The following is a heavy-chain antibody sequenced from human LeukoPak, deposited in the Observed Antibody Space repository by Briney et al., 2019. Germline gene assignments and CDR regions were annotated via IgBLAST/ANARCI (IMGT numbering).Heavy chain of an antibody. CDR3: ARWRRQLGDLVVGL. CDR1: GGSFSGYY. D-gene: IGHD6-6*01. Sequence: SETLSLTCAVYGGSFSGYYWSWIRQPPGKGLEWIGEINHSGSTNYNPSLKSRVTISVDTSKNQFSLKLSSVTAADTAVYYCARWRRQLGDLVVGLWGQGTLVTVSS. J-gene: IGHJ4*02. V-gene: IGHV4-34*01. CDR2: INHSGST.